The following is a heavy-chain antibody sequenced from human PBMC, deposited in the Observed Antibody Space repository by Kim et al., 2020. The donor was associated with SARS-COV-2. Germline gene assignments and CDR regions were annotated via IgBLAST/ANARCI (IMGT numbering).Heavy chain of an antibody. V-gene: IGHV1-3*01. Sequence: ASVKVSCKASGYTFTSYAMHWVRQAPGQRLEWMGWINAGNGNTKYSQKFQGRVTITRDTSASTAYMELSSLRSEDTAVYYCARHAKAYYYDSSGYYSDYWGQGTLVTVSS. CDR1: GYTFTSYA. J-gene: IGHJ4*02. CDR2: INAGNGNT. D-gene: IGHD3-22*01. CDR3: ARHAKAYYYDSSGYYSDY.